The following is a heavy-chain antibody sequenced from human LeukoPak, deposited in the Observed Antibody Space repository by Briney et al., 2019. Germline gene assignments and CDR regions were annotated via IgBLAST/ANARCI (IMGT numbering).Heavy chain of an antibody. CDR1: GYTFTRHA. D-gene: IGHD3-10*02. V-gene: IGHV1-18*01. J-gene: IGHJ5*02. CDR2: TSPNNAKT. CDR3: ARVVRGDRQTETCFSWFDH. Sequence: ASVKVSCKASGYTFTRHAITWLRQAPGQGPEWMGWTSPNNAKTDAAQNFQGRVSMTTDTSTSTAYMELRRLRSDDTAVYYCARVVRGDRQTETCFSWFDHWGQGTLVIVSS.